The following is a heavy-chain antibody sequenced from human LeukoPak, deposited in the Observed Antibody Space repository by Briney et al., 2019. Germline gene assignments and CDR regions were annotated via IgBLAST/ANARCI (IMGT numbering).Heavy chain of an antibody. V-gene: IGHV1-18*01. CDR3: ARDRSNVLRFLEWWGVDY. Sequence: GASVKVSCKASGYTFTSYGISWVRQAPGQGLEWMGWISAYNGNTNYAQKLQGRVTMTTDTSTSTAYMELRSLRSDDTAVYYCARDRSNVLRFLEWWGVDYWGQGTLVTVSS. CDR2: ISAYNGNT. CDR1: GYTFTSYG. J-gene: IGHJ4*02. D-gene: IGHD3-3*01.